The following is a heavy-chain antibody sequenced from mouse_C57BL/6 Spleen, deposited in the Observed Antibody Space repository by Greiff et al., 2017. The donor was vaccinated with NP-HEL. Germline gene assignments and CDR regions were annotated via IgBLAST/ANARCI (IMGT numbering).Heavy chain of an antibody. J-gene: IGHJ3*01. CDR2: IWSGGST. Sequence: VQLQQSGPGLVQPSQSLSITCTVSGFSLTSYGVHWVRQSPGKGLEWLGVIWSGGSTDYNAAFISRLSISKDNSNSQVFFKMNSLQADDTAIYYCARNGDYGYDGGFAYWGQETLVTVSA. CDR1: GFSLTSYG. V-gene: IGHV2-2*01. CDR3: ARNGDYGYDGGFAY. D-gene: IGHD2-2*01.